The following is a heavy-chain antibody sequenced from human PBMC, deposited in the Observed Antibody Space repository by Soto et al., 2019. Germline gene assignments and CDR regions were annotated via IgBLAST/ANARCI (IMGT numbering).Heavy chain of an antibody. D-gene: IGHD6-19*01. CDR2: ISWNSGSI. CDR1: GFTFDVYA. J-gene: IGHJ4*02. V-gene: IGHV3-9*01. CDR3: AKDPLAVAGSSFDY. Sequence: GGSLRLSCAASGFTFDVYAMHWVRQAPGKGLGWVSGISWNSGSIGYADSVKGRFTISRDNAKNSLYLQMNSLRAEDTALYYCAKDPLAVAGSSFDYWGQGTLVTVSS.